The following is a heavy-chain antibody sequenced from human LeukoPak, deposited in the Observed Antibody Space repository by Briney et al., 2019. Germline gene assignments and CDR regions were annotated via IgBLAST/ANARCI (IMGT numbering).Heavy chain of an antibody. V-gene: IGHV3-48*02. J-gene: IGHJ4*02. CDR1: GFTFSSYS. D-gene: IGHD1-26*01. CDR2: ITASGTAM. Sequence: GGSLRLSCGASGFTFSSYSMNWVRQAPGKGLEWVSHITASGTAMFYADSVKGRFTISRDNAKNSLYLQMNSLRDEDTAVYYCASSGSYRFDYWGQGTLVTVSS. CDR3: ASSGSYRFDY.